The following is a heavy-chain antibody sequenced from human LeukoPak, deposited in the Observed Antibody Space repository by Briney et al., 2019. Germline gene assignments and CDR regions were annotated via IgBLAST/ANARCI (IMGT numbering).Heavy chain of an antibody. V-gene: IGHV1-69*04. J-gene: IGHJ4*02. CDR3: ASDSSGYYPTNDY. Sequence: SVKVSCKASGGTFSSYAISWVRQAPGQVLEWMGRIIPILGIANYAQKFQGRVTITADKSTSTAYMELSSLRSEDTAVYYCASDSSGYYPTNDYWGQGTLVTVSS. D-gene: IGHD3-22*01. CDR1: GGTFSSYA. CDR2: IIPILGIA.